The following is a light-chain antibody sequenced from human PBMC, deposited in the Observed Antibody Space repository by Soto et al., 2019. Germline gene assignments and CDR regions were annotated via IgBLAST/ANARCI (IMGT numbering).Light chain of an antibody. V-gene: IGKV1-5*03. CDR2: RTS. Sequence: IQMIQSPSTLSASVGDTVTITCRASQGVSVYLAWYQHKPGKAPKVLIHRTSTLESGVPSRFSGSGSRTEFTLTISDLEPDDFATYYCQQYSGTFLTFGGGTKV. CDR1: QGVSVY. J-gene: IGKJ4*01. CDR3: QQYSGTFLT.